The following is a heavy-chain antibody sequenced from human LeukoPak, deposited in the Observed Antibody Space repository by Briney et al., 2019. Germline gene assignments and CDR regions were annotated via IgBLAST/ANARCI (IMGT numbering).Heavy chain of an antibody. J-gene: IGHJ4*02. CDR1: GFTLSSYD. V-gene: IGHV3-30*03. D-gene: IGHD3-22*01. CDR2: ISYDGSNK. Sequence: PGGSLRLSCAASGFTLSSYDMHWVRQAPGKGLEWVAVISYDGSNKYYADSVKGRFTISRDNSKNTLYLQMNSLRAEDTAVYYCARDYDYEDAGGFDYWGQGTLVTVSS. CDR3: ARDYDYEDAGGFDY.